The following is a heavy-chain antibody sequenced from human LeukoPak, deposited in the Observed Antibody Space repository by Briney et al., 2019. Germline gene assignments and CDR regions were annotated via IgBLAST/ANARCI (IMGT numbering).Heavy chain of an antibody. V-gene: IGHV3-21*01. Sequence: GGSLRLSCAASGFTFSSYSMNWVRQAPGKGLEWVSSISSSSSYVYYADSVKGRFTISRDNAKNSLYLQMNSLRAEDTAVYYCARDAAAADAFDIWGQGTMVTVSS. CDR2: ISSSSSYV. D-gene: IGHD6-13*01. CDR1: GFTFSSYS. CDR3: ARDAAAADAFDI. J-gene: IGHJ3*02.